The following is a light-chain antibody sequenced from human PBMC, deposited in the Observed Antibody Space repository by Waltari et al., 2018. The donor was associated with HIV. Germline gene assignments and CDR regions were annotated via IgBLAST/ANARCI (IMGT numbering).Light chain of an antibody. CDR2: EVS. V-gene: IGLV2-14*01. J-gene: IGLJ2*01. CDR3: SSYTTRSTVI. CDR1: STDVGPYDY. Sequence: QSALTQPASVSGSPGQSIPISCTGTSTDVGPYDYVSWYRQHPGKAPKLIIYEVSNRPSGVSNRFSGSKSVNTASLTISGLQAEDEADYYCSSYTTRSTVIFGGGTKLTVL.